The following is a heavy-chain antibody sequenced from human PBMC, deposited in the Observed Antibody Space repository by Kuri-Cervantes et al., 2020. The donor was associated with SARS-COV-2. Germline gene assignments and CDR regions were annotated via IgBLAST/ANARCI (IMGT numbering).Heavy chain of an antibody. J-gene: IGHJ6*03. V-gene: IGHV1-8*03. D-gene: IGHD3-10*01. CDR2: MNPNSGNT. Sequence: ASVKVSCKASGYTFTSYDINWVRQATGQGLEWMGWMNPNSGNTGYAQKFQGRVTITRNTSISTAYMELSSLRAEDTAVYYCAGDHYYYYYMDVWGKGTTVTVSS. CDR1: GYTFTSYD. CDR3: AGDHYYYYYMDV.